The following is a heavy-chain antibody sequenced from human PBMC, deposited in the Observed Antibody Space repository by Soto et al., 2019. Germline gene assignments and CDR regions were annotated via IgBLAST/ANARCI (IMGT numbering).Heavy chain of an antibody. J-gene: IGHJ4*02. D-gene: IGHD2-15*01. V-gene: IGHV1-46*01. CDR3: ARDGIVESHFDY. Sequence: ASVKVSCKASGYTFINYYMHWVRQAPGQELEWMGIINPNGGSTTYAQKFQGRVTLTRDTSTNTVNMELSSLRSEDTAVYYCARDGIVESHFDYWCQGTLVNVAS. CDR2: INPNGGST. CDR1: GYTFINYY.